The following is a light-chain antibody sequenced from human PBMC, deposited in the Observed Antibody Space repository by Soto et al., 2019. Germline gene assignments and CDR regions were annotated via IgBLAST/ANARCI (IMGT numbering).Light chain of an antibody. CDR3: QRYGSSPRT. Sequence: EIVLTQSPGTLSLPPGERATLSCRASQSVSSSYLAWYQQKPGQAPRLLIYGASSRATGIPDRFSGSGSGTDFTLTISRLEPEDFAVYYCQRYGSSPRTFGQGTKVDIK. J-gene: IGKJ1*01. CDR2: GAS. CDR1: QSVSSSY. V-gene: IGKV3-20*01.